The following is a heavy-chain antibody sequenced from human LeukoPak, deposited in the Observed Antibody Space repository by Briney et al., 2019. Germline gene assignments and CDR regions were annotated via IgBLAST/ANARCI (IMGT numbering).Heavy chain of an antibody. V-gene: IGHV3-30*04. Sequence: GRSLRLSCAASGFTFSSYAMHWVRQAPGKGLEWVAVISYDGSNKYYADSVKGRFTISRDNSKNTLYLQMNSLRAEDTAVYYCARDSEQLYYYYYYYMDVWGKGTTVTVSS. CDR1: GFTFSSYA. J-gene: IGHJ6*03. D-gene: IGHD6-6*01. CDR2: ISYDGSNK. CDR3: ARDSEQLYYYYYYYMDV.